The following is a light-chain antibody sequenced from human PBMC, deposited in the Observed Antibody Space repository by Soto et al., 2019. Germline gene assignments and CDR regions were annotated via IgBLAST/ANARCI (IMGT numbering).Light chain of an antibody. Sequence: QSVLTQPASVSGSPGQSITISCTGTSSDVGAYKYVSWYQQHPGKAPKLMIYGVSSRPSGVSNRFSGSKSGNTASLIISGLQAEDEADYYCISYTSSDTYVFGTGTRSPS. CDR1: SSDVGAYKY. J-gene: IGLJ1*01. V-gene: IGLV2-14*01. CDR2: GVS. CDR3: ISYTSSDTYV.